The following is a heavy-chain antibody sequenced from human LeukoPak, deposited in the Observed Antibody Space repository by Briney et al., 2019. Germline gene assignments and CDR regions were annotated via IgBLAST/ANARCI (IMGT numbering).Heavy chain of an antibody. D-gene: IGHD2-2*01. CDR2: IIPIFVTA. CDR3: AGFRVVPAATNWFDP. V-gene: IGHV1-69*05. Sequence: SVKVSCKASGGTFSSYAISWVRQAPGQGLEWMGRIIPIFVTANYAQKFQGRVTITTDECTSTAYMELSSLRSEDTAVYYCAGFRVVPAATNWFDPWGQGTLVTVSS. J-gene: IGHJ5*02. CDR1: GGTFSSYA.